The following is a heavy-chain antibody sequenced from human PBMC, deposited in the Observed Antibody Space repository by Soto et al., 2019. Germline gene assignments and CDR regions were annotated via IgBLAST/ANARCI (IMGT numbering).Heavy chain of an antibody. V-gene: IGHV3-20*04. CDR2: INWNGGST. Sequence: PVGSLRLSCAVSGFTFDDYGMSWVRQAPGKGLKWVSGINWNGGSTGYADSVKGRFTISRDNAKKTLYLQMNSLTAADTAVYYCARDLENCGGECSSAFDIWGQGTMVTVSS. J-gene: IGHJ3*02. CDR1: GFTFDDYG. CDR3: ARDLENCGGECSSAFDI. D-gene: IGHD2-21*01.